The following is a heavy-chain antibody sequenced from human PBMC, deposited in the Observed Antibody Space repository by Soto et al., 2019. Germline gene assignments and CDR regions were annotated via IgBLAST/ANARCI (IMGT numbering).Heavy chain of an antibody. J-gene: IGHJ4*02. Sequence: QVQLVESGGGVVQPGRSLRLSCAASGFTFSRYGMHWVRQAPGKGLEWVAVISYDGSNKYYADSVKGRFTISRDNSKNTLYLQMNSLRAEDTAVYYCAKDQYSRGWYQTQFDYWGQGTLVTVSS. CDR1: GFTFSRYG. CDR2: ISYDGSNK. D-gene: IGHD6-19*01. V-gene: IGHV3-30*18. CDR3: AKDQYSRGWYQTQFDY.